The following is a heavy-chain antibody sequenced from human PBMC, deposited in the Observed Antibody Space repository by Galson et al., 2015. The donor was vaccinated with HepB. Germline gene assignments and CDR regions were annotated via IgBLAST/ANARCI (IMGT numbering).Heavy chain of an antibody. CDR3: ARERGSSSSGLGWFDP. CDR2: ISSSSSYT. CDR1: GFTFSDYY. V-gene: IGHV3-11*06. J-gene: IGHJ5*02. Sequence: SLRLSCAASGFTFSDYYMSWVRQAPGKGLEWVSYISSSSSYTNYADSVKGRFTISRDNAKNSLYLQMNSLRAEDTAVHYCARERGSSSSGLGWFDPWGQGTLVTVSS. D-gene: IGHD6-6*01.